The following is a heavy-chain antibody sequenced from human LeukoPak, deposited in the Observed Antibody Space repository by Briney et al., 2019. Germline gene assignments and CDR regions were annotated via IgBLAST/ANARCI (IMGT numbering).Heavy chain of an antibody. J-gene: IGHJ5*02. V-gene: IGHV4-31*03. D-gene: IGHD6-13*01. CDR3: ARDRSSSWTLGWFDP. Sequence: SETLSLTCTVSGGSISNGGYYWSWIRQHPGKGLEWIGYIYYSGSTYYNPSLKSRVTISVDTSKNQFSLKLSSVTAADTAVYYCARDRSSSWTLGWFDPWGQGTLVTVSS. CDR2: IYYSGST. CDR1: GGSISNGGYY.